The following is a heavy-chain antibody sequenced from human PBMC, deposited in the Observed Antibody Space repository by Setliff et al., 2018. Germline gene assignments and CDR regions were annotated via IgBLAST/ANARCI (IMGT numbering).Heavy chain of an antibody. D-gene: IGHD2-2*01. CDR3: ARGQEAFSSSWDKWFCP. CDR2: IYYSGST. Sequence: PSETLSLTCTVSGDSISSGDYYWSWIRQPPGKGLEWIGFIYYSGSTYYSPSLKSRVTISVDTSKNQFSLNLCSVTAADTAIYYCARGQEAFSSSWDKWFCPWGQGALVTVSS. V-gene: IGHV4-30-4*08. J-gene: IGHJ5*02. CDR1: GDSISSGDYY.